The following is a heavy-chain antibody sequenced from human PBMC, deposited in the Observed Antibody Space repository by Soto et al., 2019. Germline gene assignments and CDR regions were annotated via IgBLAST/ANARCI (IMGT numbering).Heavy chain of an antibody. CDR1: GGSISSSSYY. CDR3: ARPEIRRGYFDY. D-gene: IGHD3-10*01. Sequence: SETRSRTWTVSGGSISSSSYYGVWIRQPPGKGLEWIGSIYYSGSTYYNPSLKSRVTISVDTSKNQFSLKLSSVTAADTAVYYCARPEIRRGYFDYWGQGTLVTVSS. V-gene: IGHV4-39*01. CDR2: IYYSGST. J-gene: IGHJ4*02.